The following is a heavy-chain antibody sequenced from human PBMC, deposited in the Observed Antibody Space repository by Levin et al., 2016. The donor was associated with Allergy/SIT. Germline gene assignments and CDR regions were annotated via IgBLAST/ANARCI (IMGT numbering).Heavy chain of an antibody. D-gene: IGHD5-18*01. J-gene: IGHJ6*02. Sequence: ASVKVSCKASGYTFTSYYMHWVRQAPGQGLEWMGIINPSGGSTSYAQKFQGRVTMTRDTSTSTVYMELSSLRSEDTAVYYCAREDTAMVTQRNYYYYGMDVWGQGTTVTVSS. CDR2: INPSGGST. V-gene: IGHV1-46*01. CDR1: GYTFTSYY. CDR3: AREDTAMVTQRNYYYYGMDV.